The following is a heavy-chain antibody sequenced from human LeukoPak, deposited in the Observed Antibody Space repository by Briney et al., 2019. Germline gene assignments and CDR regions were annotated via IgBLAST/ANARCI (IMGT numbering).Heavy chain of an antibody. V-gene: IGHV4-4*07. J-gene: IGHJ4*02. CDR1: GGSISGSY. CDR3: AKGPSGSYGFDY. D-gene: IGHD6-19*01. CDR2: ISSSGSA. Sequence: SETLSLTCTVSGGSISGSYWSWLRQPAGKGLEWIGHISSSGSANYHPSLKSRVTMSIDTSKNQSSLKLSTVTAADTAVYYCAKGPSGSYGFDYWGPGAQVTVSS.